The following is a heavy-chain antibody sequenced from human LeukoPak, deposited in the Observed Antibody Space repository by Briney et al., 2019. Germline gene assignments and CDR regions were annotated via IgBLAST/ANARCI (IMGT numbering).Heavy chain of an antibody. D-gene: IGHD6-19*01. J-gene: IGHJ4*02. V-gene: IGHV3-30*02. CDR3: EAVAGVFDY. Sequence: GGSLRLSCAVSGFTFSNYGMHWVRQAPGKGLEWVAFIRNDGNDKYYADSVKGRFTISRDNSKNTLYLQMNSLRREDTAVYYCEAVAGVFDYWGQGTLVTVSS. CDR1: GFTFSNYG. CDR2: IRNDGNDK.